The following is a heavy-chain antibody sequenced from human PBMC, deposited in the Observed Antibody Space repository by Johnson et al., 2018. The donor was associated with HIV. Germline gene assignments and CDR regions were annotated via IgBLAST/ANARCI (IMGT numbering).Heavy chain of an antibody. CDR1: GFTFNNYW. CDR3: YAFDI. Sequence: VQLVESGGGLVQPGGSLRLSCAASGFTFNNYWMSWVRQGPGTGLEWVANIKQDGSEKYYVDSVKGRFTISRDNAKNSLYLQMNSLRAEDTAVYYCYAFDIWGQGTMVTVSS. J-gene: IGHJ3*02. V-gene: IGHV3-7*01. CDR2: IKQDGSEK.